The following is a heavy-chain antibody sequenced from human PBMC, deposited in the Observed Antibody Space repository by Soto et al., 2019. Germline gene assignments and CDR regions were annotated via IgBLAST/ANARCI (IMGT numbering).Heavy chain of an antibody. CDR1: GGSFSGYY. V-gene: IGHV4-34*01. CDR3: ARRAPSSGWWIY. CDR2: INHSGST. J-gene: IGHJ4*02. Sequence: SETLSLTCAVYGGSFSGYYWSWIRQPPGKGLEWIGEINHSGSTNYNPSLKSRVTISVDTSKNQFSLKLSSVTAADTAVYYCARRAPSSGWWIYWGQGTLVTVSS. D-gene: IGHD6-19*01.